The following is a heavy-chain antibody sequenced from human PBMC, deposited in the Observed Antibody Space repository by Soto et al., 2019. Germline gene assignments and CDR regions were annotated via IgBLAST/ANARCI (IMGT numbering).Heavy chain of an antibody. D-gene: IGHD2-2*01. CDR2: ICYTGNT. J-gene: IGHJ5*01. Sequence: SETLSLTCSVSGGSIDSCNYYWGWIRQPPGKDLEWIGSICYTGNTFYNPSLKSRVTISVDTSRNQFSLRLSSVTAADTAVYYCARLGKYYQALDSWGPGTLVIVSS. V-gene: IGHV4-39*01. CDR1: GGSIDSCNYY. CDR3: ARLGKYYQALDS.